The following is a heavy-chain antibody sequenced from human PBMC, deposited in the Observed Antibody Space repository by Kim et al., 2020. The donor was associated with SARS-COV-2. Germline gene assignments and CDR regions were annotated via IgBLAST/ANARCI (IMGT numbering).Heavy chain of an antibody. V-gene: IGHV4-39*01. D-gene: IGHD3-22*01. J-gene: IGHJ5*02. CDR3: AVLGISYDHDP. Sequence: TPSLKSRVTISVDISKNKFSLKLSSVTAADTAVYYCAVLGISYDHDPWGQGTLVTVSS.